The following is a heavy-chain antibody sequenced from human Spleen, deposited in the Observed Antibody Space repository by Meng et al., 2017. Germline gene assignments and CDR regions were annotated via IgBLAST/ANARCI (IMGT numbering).Heavy chain of an antibody. CDR1: GFTFGSYW. V-gene: IGHV3-7*04. CDR2: IKQDGREK. Sequence: GESLKISCAASGFTFGSYWMSWVRQAPGKGLEWVANIKQDGREKYYVDSVKGRFTISRDNAKNSLYLQMNSLRAEDTAVYYCARGGIQLWQPNGYWGQGTLVTVSS. D-gene: IGHD5-18*01. CDR3: ARGGIQLWQPNGY. J-gene: IGHJ4*02.